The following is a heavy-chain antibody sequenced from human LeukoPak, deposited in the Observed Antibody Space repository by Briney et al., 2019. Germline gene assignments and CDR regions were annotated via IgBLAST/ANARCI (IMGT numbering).Heavy chain of an antibody. J-gene: IGHJ4*02. CDR3: ARDWAVAGTFEVDY. CDR2: IDTEGSSI. CDR1: GFTFSNYW. Sequence: QTGGSLRLSCAASGFTFSNYWMHWVRQVPGKGLVWVSRIDTEGSSIIYADSVKGRFTISRDNAKNSLYLQMNSLRAEDTAVYYCARDWAVAGTFEVDYWGQGTLVTVSS. V-gene: IGHV3-74*01. D-gene: IGHD6-19*01.